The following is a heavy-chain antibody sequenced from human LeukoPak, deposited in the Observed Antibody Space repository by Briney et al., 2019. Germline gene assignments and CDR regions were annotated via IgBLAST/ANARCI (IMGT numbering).Heavy chain of an antibody. D-gene: IGHD3-9*01. J-gene: IGHJ4*02. CDR2: ISYDGSNK. Sequence: PGGSLRLSCAASGFTFSSYAMHWVRQAPGKGLEWVAVISYDGSNKYYADSVKGRFTISRDNSKNTLYLQMNSLRAEDTAVYYCARVDSPNYAILTGYVDYWGQGTLVTVSS. V-gene: IGHV3-30*04. CDR1: GFTFSSYA. CDR3: ARVDSPNYAILTGYVDY.